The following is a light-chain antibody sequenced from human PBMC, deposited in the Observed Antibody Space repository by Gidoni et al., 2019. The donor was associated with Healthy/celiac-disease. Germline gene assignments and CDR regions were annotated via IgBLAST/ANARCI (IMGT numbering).Light chain of an antibody. CDR2: WAS. Sequence: VSLGERATINCKSSQSVLYSSNNKNYLAWYQQKPGQPPKLLIYWASTRESGVPDRFSGRGSGTDFTLAISSLQAEDVAVYYCQQYYSTPWTFGQGTKVEIK. CDR3: QQYYSTPWT. CDR1: QSVLYSSNNKNY. V-gene: IGKV4-1*01. J-gene: IGKJ1*01.